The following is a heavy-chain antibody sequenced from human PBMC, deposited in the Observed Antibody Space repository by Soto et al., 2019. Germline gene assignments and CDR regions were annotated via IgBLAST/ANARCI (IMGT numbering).Heavy chain of an antibody. Sequence: QVQLVQSGAEVKKPGASVKVSCKASGYTFTSYDINWVRQATGQGLEWMGWMNPNSGNTAYAQKFQGRVTMTRNTSISTAYMEMSSLRSEDTAVYYCAREKSSGYYYDYWGQGTLVTVSS. D-gene: IGHD3-22*01. CDR1: GYTFTSYD. CDR2: MNPNSGNT. V-gene: IGHV1-8*01. CDR3: AREKSSGYYYDY. J-gene: IGHJ4*02.